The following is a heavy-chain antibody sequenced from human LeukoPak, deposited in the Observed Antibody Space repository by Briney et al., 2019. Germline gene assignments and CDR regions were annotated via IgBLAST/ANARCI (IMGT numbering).Heavy chain of an antibody. CDR1: GGSISSGDYY. D-gene: IGHD3-22*01. Sequence: SQTLSLTCTVSGGSISSGDYYWSWIRQPPGKGLEWIGYIYYSGSTYYNPSLKSRVTISVDTSKNQFSLKLSSVTAADTAVYYCARGNYYYDSSGQESYYMDVRGKGTTVTVSS. V-gene: IGHV4-30-4*08. CDR3: ARGNYYYDSSGQESYYMDV. J-gene: IGHJ6*03. CDR2: IYYSGST.